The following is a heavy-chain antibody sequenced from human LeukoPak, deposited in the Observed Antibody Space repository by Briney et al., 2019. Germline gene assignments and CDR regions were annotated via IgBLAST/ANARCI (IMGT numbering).Heavy chain of an antibody. Sequence: PGGSLRLSCAASGFTFSSYGMSWVRQAPGKGLEWVSSISYSGGSTDYADSVKGRFTISRDNSKNTLYLQMNSLRAEDTAVYYCANIDFWSGYYQSYYYYGMDVWGQGTTVTVSS. D-gene: IGHD3-3*01. CDR3: ANIDFWSGYYQSYYYYGMDV. J-gene: IGHJ6*02. CDR2: ISYSGGST. CDR1: GFTFSSYG. V-gene: IGHV3-23*01.